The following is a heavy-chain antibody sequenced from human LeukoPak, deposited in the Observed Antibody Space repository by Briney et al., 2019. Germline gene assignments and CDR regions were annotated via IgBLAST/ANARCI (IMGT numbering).Heavy chain of an antibody. CDR3: AELGITMIGGV. CDR1: GFTFNTFA. J-gene: IGHJ6*04. V-gene: IGHV3-23*01. CDR2: ISGSGGST. D-gene: IGHD3-10*02. Sequence: GGSLRLSCEASGFTFNTFAMIWVRQPPGKGLEWVSAISGSGGSTYYADSVKGRFTISRDNAKNSLYLQMNSLRAEDTAVYYCAELGITMIGGVWGKGTTVTISS.